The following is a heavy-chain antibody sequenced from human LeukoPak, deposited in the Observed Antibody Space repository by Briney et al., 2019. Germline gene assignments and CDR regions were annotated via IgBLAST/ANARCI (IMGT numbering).Heavy chain of an antibody. CDR3: ARIRPSRLYMDV. CDR2: IHYSGST. V-gene: IGHV4-59*12. Sequence: SETLSLTCTVSGGSISSYYWSWIRQPPGKGLEWIAYIHYSGSTNYNSSLKSRVTISVDTSKNQFSLKLSSVTAADTAVYYCARIRPSRLYMDVWGKGTTVTVSS. CDR1: GGSISSYY. J-gene: IGHJ6*03.